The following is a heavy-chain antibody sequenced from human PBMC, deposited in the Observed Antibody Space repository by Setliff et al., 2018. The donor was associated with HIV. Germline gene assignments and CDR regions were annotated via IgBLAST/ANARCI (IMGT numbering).Heavy chain of an antibody. CDR2: IRFDGSNK. V-gene: IGHV3-30*02. CDR3: AKTLPTLYPPHDYYFAMDV. CDR1: GFTFSTFG. Sequence: GGSLRLSCAASGFTFSTFGLHWVRQAPGKGLEWVAFIRFDGSNKYYADSLKGRFTISRDNSKNTLYLQMNSLRAEDTAVYYCAKTLPTLYPPHDYYFAMDVWGQGTTVTVSS. D-gene: IGHD2-15*01. J-gene: IGHJ6*02.